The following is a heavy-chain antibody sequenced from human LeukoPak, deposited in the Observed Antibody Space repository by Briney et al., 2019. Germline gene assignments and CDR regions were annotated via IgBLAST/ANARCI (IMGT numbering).Heavy chain of an antibody. Sequence: SETLSLTCTVSGGSISSSPYYWAWLRQPPGKGLECIGSIYYSWSTYYNPSLKSRVAISVDTSKNQFSVKLSSVTAGDTAVYYCARNITLVGSYSFDYWGQGTLITVSS. CDR1: GGSISSSPYY. V-gene: IGHV4-39*01. D-gene: IGHD3-10*02. CDR3: ARNITLVGSYSFDY. J-gene: IGHJ4*02. CDR2: IYYSWST.